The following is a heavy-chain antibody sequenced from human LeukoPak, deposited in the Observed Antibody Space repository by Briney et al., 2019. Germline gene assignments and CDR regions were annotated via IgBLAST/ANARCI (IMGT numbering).Heavy chain of an antibody. V-gene: IGHV1-69*05. CDR3: ASYYNSSRAPFDY. J-gene: IGHJ4*02. CDR2: IIPIFGTA. Sequence: SVKLSCKASGGTFSSYAISWVRQAPGQGLEWMGGIIPIFGTANYAQKFQGRVTITTDESTITAYMELSSLRSEDTAVYYCASYYNSSRAPFDYWGRGTLVTVSS. CDR1: GGTFSSYA. D-gene: IGHD3-22*01.